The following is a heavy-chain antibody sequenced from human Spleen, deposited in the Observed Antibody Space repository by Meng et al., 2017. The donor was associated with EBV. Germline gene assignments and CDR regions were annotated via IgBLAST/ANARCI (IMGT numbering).Heavy chain of an antibody. V-gene: IGHV4-34*01. CDR1: GGSFGGYY. CDR3: ARGETKDDYGDVNWFDP. J-gene: IGHJ5*02. D-gene: IGHD4-17*01. CDR2: INHSGST. Sequence: QVQLQQWAAGLLKPSETMSLTGAVYGGSFGGYYWSWIRQPPGKGLEWIGEINHSGSTNYNPSLKSRVTISVDTSKNQFSLKLSSVTAADTAVYYCARGETKDDYGDVNWFDPWGQGTLVTVSS.